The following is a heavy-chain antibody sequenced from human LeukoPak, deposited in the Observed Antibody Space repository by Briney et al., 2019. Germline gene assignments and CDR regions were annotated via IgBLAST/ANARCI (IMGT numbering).Heavy chain of an antibody. V-gene: IGHV5-51*01. J-gene: IGHJ4*02. CDR1: GYSFTSYW. Sequence: GESLKISCMCSGYSFTSYWIGWVRHMPGKGLDGMGVTYPGHPDTRYSPSVQGQLSHSAHQSIRTAYLQWSCLKAPATAMYYCARQSPQYSGSYWSFAYWGQATLVTVSS. CDR2: TYPGHPDT. D-gene: IGHD1-26*01. CDR3: ARQSPQYSGSYWSFAY.